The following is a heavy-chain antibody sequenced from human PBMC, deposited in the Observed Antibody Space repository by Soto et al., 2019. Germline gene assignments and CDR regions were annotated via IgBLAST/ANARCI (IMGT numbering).Heavy chain of an antibody. CDR1: GGSISSSDFY. CDR2: MYYSGTT. Sequence: PSETLSLTCTVSGGSISSSDFYWGWLRQPPGKGLDFIGSMYYSGTTYYNPSLKNRITISVDTSKNQFSLKLISVTAADTAVYYCAVVDSAGNWIDPWGQGALVTVSS. CDR3: AVVDSAGNWIDP. V-gene: IGHV4-39*01. J-gene: IGHJ5*02. D-gene: IGHD3-22*01.